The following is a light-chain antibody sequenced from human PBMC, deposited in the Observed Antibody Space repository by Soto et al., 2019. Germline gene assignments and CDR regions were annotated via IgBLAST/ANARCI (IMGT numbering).Light chain of an antibody. J-gene: IGLJ2*01. CDR3: QSYDSSLIVV. CDR1: SSNIGAGYD. V-gene: IGLV1-40*01. Sequence: QSVLTRPPSVSGAPGQRVTISCTGSSSNIGAGYDVHWYQQLPGTAPKLLIYGNSNRPSGVPDRFSGSKSGTSASLAITGLQAEDEADYYCQSYDSSLIVVFGGGTKLTVL. CDR2: GNS.